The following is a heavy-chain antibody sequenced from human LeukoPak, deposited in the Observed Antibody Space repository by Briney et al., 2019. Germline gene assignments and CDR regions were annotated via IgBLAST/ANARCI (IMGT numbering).Heavy chain of an antibody. J-gene: IGHJ4*02. Sequence: GRSLRLSCAASGFTFSSYNMNWVRQAPGKGLEWISCITTSGGTIYYADSVKGRFTISRDNAKNSLYLQMNSLRDEDTAVYYCARRIVGAFPFDYWGQGTLVTVSS. D-gene: IGHD1-26*01. V-gene: IGHV3-48*02. CDR3: ARRIVGAFPFDY. CDR1: GFTFSSYN. CDR2: ITTSGGTI.